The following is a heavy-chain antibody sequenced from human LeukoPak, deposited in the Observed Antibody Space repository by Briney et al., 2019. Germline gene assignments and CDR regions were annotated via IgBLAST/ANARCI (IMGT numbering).Heavy chain of an antibody. CDR1: GGTFSSYA. J-gene: IGHJ4*02. V-gene: IGHV1-69*13. D-gene: IGHD6-13*01. CDR2: IIPIFGTT. CDR3: ARGNSSSWEFDY. Sequence: SVTVSCKASGGTFSSYAISWVRQAPGQGLEWMGGIIPIFGTTNYAQKFQGRVTITADESTSTASMELSSLRSEDTAVYYCARGNSSSWEFDYWGQGTLVTVSS.